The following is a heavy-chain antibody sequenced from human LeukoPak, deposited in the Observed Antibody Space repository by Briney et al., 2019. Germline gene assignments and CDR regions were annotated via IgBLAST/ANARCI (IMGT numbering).Heavy chain of an antibody. Sequence: PSETLSLTCAVYGGSFSGYYWSWIRQPPGKGLEWIGEINHSGSTNYNPSLKSRVTISVDTSKNQFSLKLSSVTAADTAVYYCARGPIHWGQGTLVTVSS. J-gene: IGHJ4*02. CDR1: GGSFSGYY. CDR3: ARGPIH. V-gene: IGHV4-34*01. CDR2: INHSGST.